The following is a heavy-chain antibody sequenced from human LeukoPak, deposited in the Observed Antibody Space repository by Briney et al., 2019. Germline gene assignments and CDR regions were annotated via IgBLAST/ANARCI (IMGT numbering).Heavy chain of an antibody. D-gene: IGHD4-23*01. CDR3: ARARQAKPVTYYYYMDV. CDR2: IIPIFGTA. Sequence: SVKVSCKASGGTFSSYAISWVRQAPGQGLEWMGGIIPIFGTANYAQKFQGRVTITTDESTSTAYMELSSLRSEDTAVYYCARARQAKPVTYYYYMDVWAKGPRSPSP. CDR1: GGTFSSYA. J-gene: IGHJ6*03. V-gene: IGHV1-69*05.